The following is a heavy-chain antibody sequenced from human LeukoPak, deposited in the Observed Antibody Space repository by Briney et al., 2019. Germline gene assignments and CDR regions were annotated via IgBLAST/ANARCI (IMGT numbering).Heavy chain of an antibody. CDR2: IYTSGST. D-gene: IGHD1-1*01. J-gene: IGHJ4*02. V-gene: IGHV4-61*02. CDR1: GGSISSGSYY. CDR3: ARGGMPGTPRPFDY. Sequence: SQTLSLTCTVSGGSISSGSYYWSWIRQPAGKGLEWIGRIYTSGSTNYNPSLKSRVTISVDTSKNQFSLKLSSVTAADTAVYYCARGGMPGTPRPFDYWGQGTLVTVSS.